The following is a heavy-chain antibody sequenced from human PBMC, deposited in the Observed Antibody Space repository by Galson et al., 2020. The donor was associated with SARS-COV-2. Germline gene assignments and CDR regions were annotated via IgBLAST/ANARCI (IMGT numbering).Heavy chain of an antibody. Sequence: ASVKVSCKASGYTFTDYYLHWVRQAPGQRLEWMGWINPNSCDTNYAQTFQGRVTMTRDTSISTAYMELTGLRSDDTAVYYCAREGLGIWYFDLWGRGTLVTVSS. CDR1: GYTFTDYY. D-gene: IGHD7-27*01. V-gene: IGHV1-2*02. CDR2: INPNSCDT. J-gene: IGHJ2*01. CDR3: AREGLGIWYFDL.